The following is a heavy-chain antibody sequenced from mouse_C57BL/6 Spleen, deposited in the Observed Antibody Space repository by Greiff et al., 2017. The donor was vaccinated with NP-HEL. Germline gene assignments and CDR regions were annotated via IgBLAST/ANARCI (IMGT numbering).Heavy chain of an antibody. Sequence: EVQLQESGGGLVKPGGSLKLSCAASGFTFSSYAMSWVRQTPEKRLEWVATISDGGSYTYYPDNVKGRFTISRDNAKNNLYLQMSHLKSEDTAMYYCAREKLFFDYWGQGTTLTVSS. V-gene: IGHV5-4*01. CDR1: GFTFSSYA. D-gene: IGHD4-1*01. CDR3: AREKLFFDY. CDR2: ISDGGSYT. J-gene: IGHJ2*01.